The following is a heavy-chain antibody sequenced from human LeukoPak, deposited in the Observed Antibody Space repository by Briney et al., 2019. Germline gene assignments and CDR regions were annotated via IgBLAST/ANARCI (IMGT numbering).Heavy chain of an antibody. CDR2: LYMDGST. CDR3: AREDRASGRGLDP. Sequence: SETLSLTCTVSGGTISSYYWSWIRQAAGKGLEWIGRLYMDGSTNYNPSLKSRVTMSVDTSENQLSLKLSFVTAADTAVYYCAREDRASGRGLDPCGQGTLVTVSS. D-gene: IGHD3-10*01. V-gene: IGHV4-4*07. J-gene: IGHJ5*02. CDR1: GGTISSYY.